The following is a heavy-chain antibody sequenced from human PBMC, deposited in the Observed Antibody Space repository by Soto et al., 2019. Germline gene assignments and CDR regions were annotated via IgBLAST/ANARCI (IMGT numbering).Heavy chain of an antibody. J-gene: IGHJ6*03. CDR1: GFTFSSYW. Sequence: GALRLSCAASGFTFSSYWMSWVRQAPGKGLEWVANIKEDGSEKDYVDSVKGRFTISRDNAKNSLYLQMNSLRAEDTAVYYCARALETYYYYMDVWGKGTTVTVSS. V-gene: IGHV3-7*01. CDR3: ARALETYYYYMDV. CDR2: IKEDGSEK.